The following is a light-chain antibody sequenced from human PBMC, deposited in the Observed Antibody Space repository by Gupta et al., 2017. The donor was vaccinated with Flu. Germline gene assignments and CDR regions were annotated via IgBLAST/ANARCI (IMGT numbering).Light chain of an antibody. CDR2: AAS. J-gene: IGKJ5*01. CDR3: QQSYSTRG. Sequence: DIQMTQSPSSLSASVGDRVTITCRASQSISSYLNWYQQKPGKAPKLLIYAASSLQSGVPSRFSGSGSGTDFTLTISRLQPEDFATYYCQQSYSTRGFGQGTRLEIK. V-gene: IGKV1-39*01. CDR1: QSISSY.